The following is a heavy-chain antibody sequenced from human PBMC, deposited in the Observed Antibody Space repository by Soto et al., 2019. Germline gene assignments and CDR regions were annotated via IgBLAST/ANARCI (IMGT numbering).Heavy chain of an antibody. Sequence: EVQLVQSGGGLVQPGGSVRLSCAASGFTVSSNYMSWVRQAPGKGLEWVSILYSDGNTYYADSVRGRFTISRDNSKNTLYLKRNSLRVEDPAVYYCAREPWGYSGYAREGCADYWGQGTLSPSTQ. J-gene: IGHJ4*02. D-gene: IGHD5-12*01. V-gene: IGHV3-66*01. CDR1: GFTVSSNY. CDR3: AREPWGYSGYAREGCADY. CDR2: LYSDGNT.